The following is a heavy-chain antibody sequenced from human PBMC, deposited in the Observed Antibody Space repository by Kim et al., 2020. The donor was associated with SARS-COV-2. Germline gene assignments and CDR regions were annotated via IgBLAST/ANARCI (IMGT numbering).Heavy chain of an antibody. J-gene: IGHJ4*02. D-gene: IGHD6-13*01. Sequence: SETLSLTYTVSGGSISSSSYYWGWIRQPPGKGLEWIGSIYYSGSTYYNPSLKSRVTISVDTSKNQFSLKLSSVTAADTAVYYCARGPNSSSWWSGYFDYWGQGTLVTVSS. CDR2: IYYSGST. CDR3: ARGPNSSSWWSGYFDY. CDR1: GGSISSSSYY. V-gene: IGHV4-39*07.